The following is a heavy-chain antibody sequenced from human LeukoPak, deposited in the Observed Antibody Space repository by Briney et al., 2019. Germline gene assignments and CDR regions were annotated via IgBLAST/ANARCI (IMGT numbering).Heavy chain of an antibody. CDR1: GFTFSNYW. CDR2: INSDGSGR. J-gene: IGHJ4*02. D-gene: IGHD6-13*01. CDR3: ASASSHRIAAGGDY. V-gene: IGHV3-74*01. Sequence: GGSLRLSCAASGFTFSNYWMHWVRQAPGKGLVWVSRINSDGSGRNYADSVKGRFTISRDNAKNTLYRQMNSLRAEDTAVYYCASASSHRIAAGGDYWGQGTLVTVSS.